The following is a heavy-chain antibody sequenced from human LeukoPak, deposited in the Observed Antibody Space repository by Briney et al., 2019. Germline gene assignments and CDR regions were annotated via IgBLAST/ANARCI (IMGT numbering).Heavy chain of an antibody. CDR3: AKNAKAVTISGVPSQGY. V-gene: IGHV3-30*02. CDR2: IGYDESKK. J-gene: IGHJ4*02. CDR1: GFTFNNFG. Sequence: GGSLRLSCEASGFTFNNFGMHWVRQAPGKGREWVAFIGYDESKKYYAESVKGRFTISSGDSKNTLYLEMSALKTEDTAVYYCAKNAKAVTISGVPSQGYWGQGTLVTVSS. D-gene: IGHD3-3*01.